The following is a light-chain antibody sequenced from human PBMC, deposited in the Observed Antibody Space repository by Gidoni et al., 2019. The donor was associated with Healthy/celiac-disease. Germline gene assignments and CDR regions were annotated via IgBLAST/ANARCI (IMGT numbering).Light chain of an antibody. CDR3: QQYNNWPYT. J-gene: IGKJ2*01. Sequence: EIVMTQSPATLSVSPGVRATLSCRASQSVSSNLAWYQQTPGQAPRLLIYCASTRATGSPARFSGSGSGTEFTLTISSLQSEDFAVYYCQQYNNWPYTFGQGTKLEIK. CDR2: CAS. V-gene: IGKV3-15*01. CDR1: QSVSSN.